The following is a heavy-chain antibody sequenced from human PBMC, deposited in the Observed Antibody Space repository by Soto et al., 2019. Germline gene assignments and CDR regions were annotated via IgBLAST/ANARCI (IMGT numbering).Heavy chain of an antibody. CDR2: INAGNGNT. V-gene: IGHV1-3*01. CDR3: ARDLAFGLSDY. J-gene: IGHJ4*02. CDR1: GYTFTSYA. Sequence: QVQLVQSGAEVKKPGASVQVSCKASGYTFTSYAMQWVRQAPGQRLEWMGWINAGNGNTKYSQKFQGRVTITRDTSASTAYMELSSLRSEDTAVYYCARDLAFGLSDYWGQGTLVTVSS. D-gene: IGHD3-10*01.